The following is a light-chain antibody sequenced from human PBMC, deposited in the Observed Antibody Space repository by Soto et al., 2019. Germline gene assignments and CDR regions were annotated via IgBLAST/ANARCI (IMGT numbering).Light chain of an antibody. Sequence: EAVLTQSPGTLSLSPGERATLSCRASQSVSSSYLAWYQQKPGQAPRLLIYGASSRATGIPDRFSGSGSGTDFTLTISRLEPEDFVVYCWQQYGSSPPYTFGQGTKLESK. CDR2: GAS. CDR1: QSVSSSY. CDR3: QQYGSSPPYT. J-gene: IGKJ2*01. V-gene: IGKV3-20*01.